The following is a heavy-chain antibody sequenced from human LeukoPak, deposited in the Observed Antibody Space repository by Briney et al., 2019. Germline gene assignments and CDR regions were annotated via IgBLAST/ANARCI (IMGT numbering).Heavy chain of an antibody. CDR3: AREDTAMAFDY. CDR2: INHSGST. J-gene: IGHJ4*02. V-gene: IGHV4-34*01. CDR1: GGSFSGYY. D-gene: IGHD5-18*01. Sequence: SETLSLTCAVYGGSFSGYYWSWIRQPPGKGLEWIGEINHSGSTNYNPSLKSRVTISVDTSKNQFSLKLSSVTAADTAVYYCAREDTAMAFDYWGQGTLVTVSS.